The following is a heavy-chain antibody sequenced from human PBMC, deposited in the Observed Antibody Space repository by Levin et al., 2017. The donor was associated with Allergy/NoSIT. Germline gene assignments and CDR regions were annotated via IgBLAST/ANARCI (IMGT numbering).Heavy chain of an antibody. D-gene: IGHD6-25*01. V-gene: IGHV3-74*01. CDR1: GFTFSSYW. Sequence: PGESLKISCAASGFTFSSYWMHWVRQAPGKGLVWVSRINSDGSSTTYADSVKGRFTISRDNAKNTLHLQMNSLRAEDTAVYYCAKSSSEFDYWGQGTLVTVSS. CDR3: AKSSSEFDY. J-gene: IGHJ4*02. CDR2: INSDGSST.